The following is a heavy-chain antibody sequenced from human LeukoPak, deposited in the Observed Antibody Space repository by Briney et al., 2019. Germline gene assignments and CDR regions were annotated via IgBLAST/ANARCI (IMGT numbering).Heavy chain of an antibody. CDR3: ARGYDTTGYFSY. Sequence: VXXAPGQGXXXMGWIDTNTGNPTYAQGFIGRFVFSLDTSVTTAYLQISSLKAEDTAVYYCARGYDTTGYFSYWGQGTLVTVSS. CDR2: IDTNTGNP. D-gene: IGHD3-22*01. J-gene: IGHJ4*02. V-gene: IGHV7-4-1*02.